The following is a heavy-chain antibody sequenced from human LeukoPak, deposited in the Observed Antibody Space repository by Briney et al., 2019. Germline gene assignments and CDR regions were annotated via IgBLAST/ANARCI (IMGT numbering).Heavy chain of an antibody. CDR1: GFTFSSYA. CDR2: ISYDGSNK. V-gene: IGHV3-30-3*01. J-gene: IGHJ6*02. CDR3: ARGPYGMDV. Sequence: QSGGSLRLSCAASGFTFSSYAMHWVRQAPGKGLEWVAVISYDGSNKYYADSVKGRFTISRDNSKNTLYLQMNSLRAEDTAVYYCARGPYGMDVWGQGTTVTVSS.